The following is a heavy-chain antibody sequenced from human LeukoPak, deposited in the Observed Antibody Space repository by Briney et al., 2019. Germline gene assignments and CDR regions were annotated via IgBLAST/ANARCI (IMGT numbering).Heavy chain of an antibody. J-gene: IGHJ4*02. CDR3: ATSPYNWNDLAPDY. CDR1: GPIFSSYW. Sequence: GGPLRLSCAASGPIFSSYWMSWVRQGPGKGLEWVANIRQDGGGKNYVDSVKGRFTISRDNAKNSLYLQMNSLRAEDTAVYYCATSPYNWNDLAPDYWGQGTLVTVSS. CDR2: IRQDGGGK. D-gene: IGHD1-20*01. V-gene: IGHV3-7*02.